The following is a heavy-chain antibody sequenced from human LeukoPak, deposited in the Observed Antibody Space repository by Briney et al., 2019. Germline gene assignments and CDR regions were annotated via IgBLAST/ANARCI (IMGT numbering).Heavy chain of an antibody. CDR2: ISYDGSNK. J-gene: IGHJ4*02. V-gene: IGHV3-30*04. CDR1: GFTFSSYA. Sequence: DPGRSLRLSCAASGFTFSSYAMHWVRQAPGKGLEWVAVISYDGSNKYYADSVKGRFTISRDNSKNTLYLQMNSLRAEDTAVYYCARDFYDSSGYYFDYWGQGTLATVSS. CDR3: ARDFYDSSGYYFDY. D-gene: IGHD3-22*01.